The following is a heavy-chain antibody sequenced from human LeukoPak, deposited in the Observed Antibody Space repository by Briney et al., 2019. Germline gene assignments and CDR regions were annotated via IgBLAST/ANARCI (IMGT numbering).Heavy chain of an antibody. J-gene: IGHJ3*02. D-gene: IGHD3-10*01. Sequence: ASVKVSCKASGYTFTSYDISWVRQAPGQGLEWMGGIIPIFGTANYAQKFQGRVTITADESTSTAYMELSSLRSEDTAVYYCAREIFVSGSYPDAFDIWGQGTMVTVSS. CDR1: GYTFTSYD. V-gene: IGHV1-69*13. CDR3: AREIFVSGSYPDAFDI. CDR2: IIPIFGTA.